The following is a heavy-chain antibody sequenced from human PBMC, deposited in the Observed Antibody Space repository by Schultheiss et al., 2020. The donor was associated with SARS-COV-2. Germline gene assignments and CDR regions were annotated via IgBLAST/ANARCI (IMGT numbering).Heavy chain of an antibody. V-gene: IGHV3-33*08. J-gene: IGHJ6*02. CDR3: ARDRGAARFYYYGMDV. CDR1: GFTVSSNY. D-gene: IGHD6-6*01. CDR2: IWYDGSNK. Sequence: GGSLRLSCAASGFTVSSNYMSWVRQAPGKGLEWVAVIWYDGSNKYYADSVKGRFTISRDNSKNTLYLQMNSLRAEDTAVYYCARDRGAARFYYYGMDVWGQGTTVTVSS.